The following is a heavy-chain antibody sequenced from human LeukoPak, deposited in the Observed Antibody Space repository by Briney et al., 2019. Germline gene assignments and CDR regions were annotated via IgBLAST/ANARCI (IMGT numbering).Heavy chain of an antibody. CDR2: ISYDGSNK. V-gene: IGHV3-30-3*01. J-gene: IGHJ4*02. Sequence: GGALRVSCAASGFTFSSYAMHWVRQAPGKGVEGVAVISYDGSNKYYADYVKGRFTISRDKSKNTLYLQMNSLRAEDTALYYCAKDKLGSSGSYYGYFDYWGQGTLVTASS. D-gene: IGHD3-10*01. CDR1: GFTFSSYA. CDR3: AKDKLGSSGSYYGYFDY.